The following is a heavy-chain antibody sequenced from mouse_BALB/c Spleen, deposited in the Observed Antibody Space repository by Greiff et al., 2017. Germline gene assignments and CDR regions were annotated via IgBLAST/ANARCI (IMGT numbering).Heavy chain of an antibody. D-gene: IGHD3-3*01. CDR3: ARRGGDGGWFAY. Sequence: EVQRVESGGGLVQPGGSLKLSCAASGFTFSSYTMSWVRQTPEKRLEWVAYISNGGGSTYYPDTVKGRFTISRDNAKNTLYLQMSSLKSEDTAMYYCARRGGDGGWFAYWGQGTLVTVSA. CDR2: ISNGGGST. CDR1: GFTFSSYT. J-gene: IGHJ3*01. V-gene: IGHV5-12-2*01.